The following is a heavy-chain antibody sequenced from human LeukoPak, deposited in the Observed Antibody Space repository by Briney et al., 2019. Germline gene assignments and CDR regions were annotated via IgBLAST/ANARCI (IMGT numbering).Heavy chain of an antibody. CDR3: AKDTHSSGWANDPFDI. CDR2: ISYDGSNK. J-gene: IGHJ3*02. V-gene: IGHV3-30*18. Sequence: QPGGSLRRSCAASGFTFSSYGMHWVRQAPGKGLEWVAVISYDGSNKYYADSVKGRFTISRDNSKNTLYLQMNSLRAEDTAVYYCAKDTHSSGWANDPFDIWGQGTMVTVSS. CDR1: GFTFSSYG. D-gene: IGHD6-19*01.